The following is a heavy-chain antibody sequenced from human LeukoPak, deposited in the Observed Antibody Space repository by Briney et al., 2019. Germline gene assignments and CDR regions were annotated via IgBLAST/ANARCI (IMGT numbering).Heavy chain of an antibody. V-gene: IGHV4-59*01. CDR3: ARSVGSNWSYFFDY. CDR2: VYGGGVT. J-gene: IGHJ4*02. D-gene: IGHD6-13*01. Sequence: SETLSLTCTVSGGSISSFHGNWLRQSPGRGLEWIGYVYGGGVTNYNPSLRFRVTMSIDTSKNKFSLNLKSVTAEDTAVYYCARSVGSNWSYFFDYWGQGTLVTVPS. CDR1: GGSISSFH.